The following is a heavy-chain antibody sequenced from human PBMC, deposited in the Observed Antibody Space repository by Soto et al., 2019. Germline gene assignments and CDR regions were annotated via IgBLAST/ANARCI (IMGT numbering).Heavy chain of an antibody. V-gene: IGHV3-73*01. D-gene: IGHD2-2*02. CDR3: TRANCNSTGCYSVYAH. Sequence: GGSLRLSCAASGFTFSGSAMHWVRQASGKGLEWVGRIKTKTDSYTTTYAASVKGRLSISRDDSKNTAYLQMNSLKTEDTAVYYCTRANCNSTGCYSVYAHWGQGALVTVSS. J-gene: IGHJ4*02. CDR2: IKTKTDSYTT. CDR1: GFTFSGSA.